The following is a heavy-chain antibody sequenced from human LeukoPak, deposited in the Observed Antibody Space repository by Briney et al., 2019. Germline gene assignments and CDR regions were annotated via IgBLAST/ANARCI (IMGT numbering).Heavy chain of an antibody. D-gene: IGHD2-21*01. Sequence: PGGSLRLSCAASGFTFSSYAMSWVRQAPGKGLEWVSAISGSGGSTYYADSVRGRFTISRDNSKNTLYLQMNSLRVEDAAVYFCAKAPVTSCRGAYCYPFDSWGQGTLVTVSS. CDR2: ISGSGGST. V-gene: IGHV3-23*01. J-gene: IGHJ4*02. CDR1: GFTFSSYA. CDR3: AKAPVTSCRGAYCYPFDS.